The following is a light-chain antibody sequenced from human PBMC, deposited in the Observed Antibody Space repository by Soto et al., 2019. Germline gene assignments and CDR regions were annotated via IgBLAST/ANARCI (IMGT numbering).Light chain of an antibody. Sequence: ETVMTQSPATLSVPPGERATLSCRASQSISNNLAWYQQKPGQVPRLLIYGASTRATGIPARFSGSGSGTEFTLTINSLQSEDSAVYYCHQYNNWPPATFGQGTKVDIK. J-gene: IGKJ1*01. CDR1: QSISNN. V-gene: IGKV3-15*01. CDR3: HQYNNWPPAT. CDR2: GAS.